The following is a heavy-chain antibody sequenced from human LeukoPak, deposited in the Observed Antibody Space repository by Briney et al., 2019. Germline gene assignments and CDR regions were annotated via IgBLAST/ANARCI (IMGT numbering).Heavy chain of an antibody. CDR1: GFTFSSYS. Sequence: GRSLRLSCAASGFTFSSYSMNWVRQAPGKGLEWVSSITSSGSYIFYADSVKGRFTISRDNAKNSLYLQMNTLRAEDTAVYYCARRGSSSWYGDYWGQGTLVTVSS. CDR2: ITSSGSYI. V-gene: IGHV3-21*01. J-gene: IGHJ4*02. CDR3: ARRGSSSWYGDY. D-gene: IGHD6-13*01.